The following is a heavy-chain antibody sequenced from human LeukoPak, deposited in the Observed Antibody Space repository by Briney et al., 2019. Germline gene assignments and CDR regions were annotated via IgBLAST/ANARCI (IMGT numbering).Heavy chain of an antibody. Sequence: GGSPRHSCAASGFTFSSYVMGRVRHAPGRGLERFLALSDSGGSTYYADSVRGRFTISRDNSKSTMDLQMHSLRAEDTAIYYCAKNFYGDYNVFFDYWGQGTLVTVSS. CDR2: LSDSGGST. D-gene: IGHD4-17*01. V-gene: IGHV3-23*01. CDR3: AKNFYGDYNVFFDY. CDR1: GFTFSSYV. J-gene: IGHJ4*02.